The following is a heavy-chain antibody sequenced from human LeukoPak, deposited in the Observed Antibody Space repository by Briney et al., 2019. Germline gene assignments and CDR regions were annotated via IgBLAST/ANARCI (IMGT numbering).Heavy chain of an antibody. D-gene: IGHD4-17*01. V-gene: IGHV3-30*18. J-gene: IGHJ4*02. CDR2: ISEDGRRK. Sequence: GGSLRLSCAASGFSFISYGMHWVRQAPGKGLEWVGVISEDGRRKDYADSVKGRFTISRDNYKDTLYLQMNSLRAEDTAVYYCGKSPSDYGDYVSYFDYWGQGTLVTVSS. CDR3: GKSPSDYGDYVSYFDY. CDR1: GFSFISYG.